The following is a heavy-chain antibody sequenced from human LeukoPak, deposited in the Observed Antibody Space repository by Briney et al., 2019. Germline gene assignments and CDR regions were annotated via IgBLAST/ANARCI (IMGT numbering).Heavy chain of an antibody. CDR2: ISYDGSNK. J-gene: IGHJ4*02. CDR3: AKDGGYFDY. Sequence: GRSLRLSCAASGFTFSSYGMHWVRQAPGKGLEWVAVISYDGSNKYYAVSVKGRFTISRDNSKNTLYLQMNSLRAEDTAVYYCAKDGGYFDYWGQGTLVTVSS. CDR1: GFTFSSYG. V-gene: IGHV3-30*18. D-gene: IGHD2-15*01.